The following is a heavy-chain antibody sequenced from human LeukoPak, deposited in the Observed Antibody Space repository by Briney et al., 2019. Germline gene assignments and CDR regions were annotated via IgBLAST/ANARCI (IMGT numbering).Heavy chain of an antibody. D-gene: IGHD5-24*01. CDR2: ISWNSGSI. J-gene: IGHJ3*02. Sequence: PGRSLRLSCAASGFTFDDYAMHWVRHAPGKGLEWVSGISWNSGSIGYADSVKGRFTISRDNAKNSLYLQMNSLRAEDTALYYCAKSTVEMAPNDAFDIWGQGTMVTVSS. CDR3: AKSTVEMAPNDAFDI. V-gene: IGHV3-9*01. CDR1: GFTFDDYA.